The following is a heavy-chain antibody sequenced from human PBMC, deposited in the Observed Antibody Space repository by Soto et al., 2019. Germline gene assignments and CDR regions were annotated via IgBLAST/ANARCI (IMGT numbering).Heavy chain of an antibody. CDR3: ARDRGRADSGYDSDY. CDR1: GYTFTSYG. V-gene: IGHV1-18*01. CDR2: ISAYNGNT. Sequence: GASVKVSCKASGYTFTSYGISWVRQAPGQGLEWMGWISAYNGNTNYAQKLQGRVTMTTDTSTSTAYMELRSLRSDDTAVYYCARDRGRADSGYDSDYWGQGTLVTVSS. D-gene: IGHD5-12*01. J-gene: IGHJ4*02.